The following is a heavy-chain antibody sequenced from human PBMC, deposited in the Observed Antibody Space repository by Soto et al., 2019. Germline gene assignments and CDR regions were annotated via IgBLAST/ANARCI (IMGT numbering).Heavy chain of an antibody. V-gene: IGHV2-5*02. Sequence: QITLKESGPTRVKPTQTLTLTCTFSGFSLSTYGVGVGWMRQPPGKALERLALIYWDDDKRYSPSLRSRLAITKDTSQNQVVLTMTHMDPVDTATYYCAHRRISTGDWDGGYFDYWGQGALVTVSS. J-gene: IGHJ4*02. CDR1: GFSLSTYGVG. CDR3: AHRRISTGDWDGGYFDY. CDR2: IYWDDDK. D-gene: IGHD2-21*02.